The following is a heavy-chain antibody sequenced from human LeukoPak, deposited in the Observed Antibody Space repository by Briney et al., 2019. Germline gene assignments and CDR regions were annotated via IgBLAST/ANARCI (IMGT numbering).Heavy chain of an antibody. D-gene: IGHD6-6*01. CDR2: INPNSGGT. V-gene: IGHV1-2*02. CDR1: GYTFTGYY. Sequence: ASVKVSRKASGYTFTGYYMHWVRQAPGQGLEWMGWINPNSGGTNYAQKFQGRVTMTRDTSISTAYMELSRLRSDDTAVYYCARVRRVAARPGMLVYWGQGTLVTVSS. J-gene: IGHJ4*02. CDR3: ARVRRVAARPGMLVY.